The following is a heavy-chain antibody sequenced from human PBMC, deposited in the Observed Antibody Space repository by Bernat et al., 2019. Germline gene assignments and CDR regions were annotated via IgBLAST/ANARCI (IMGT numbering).Heavy chain of an antibody. D-gene: IGHD3-10*01. CDR1: GGTFSSYA. CDR2: IIPILGIA. Sequence: QVQLVQSGAEVKKPGSSVKVSCKASGGTFSSYAISWVRQAPGQGLEWMGRIIPILGIANYAQKFQGRVTITADKSTSTAYMELSSLRSEDTAVYYCARELPEAAGRGGAFDIWGQGTMVTVSS. V-gene: IGHV1-69*04. J-gene: IGHJ3*02. CDR3: ARELPEAAGRGGAFDI.